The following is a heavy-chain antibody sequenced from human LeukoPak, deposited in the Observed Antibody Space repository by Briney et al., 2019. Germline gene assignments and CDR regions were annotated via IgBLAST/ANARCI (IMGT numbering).Heavy chain of an antibody. CDR2: IYYSGST. D-gene: IGHD6-6*01. CDR3: ARARVRQLRGGYYYYGMDV. J-gene: IGHJ6*02. V-gene: IGHV4-31*03. CDR1: GGSISSGGYY. Sequence: PSQTLSLTCTVSGGSISSGGYYWNWIRQHPGKGLEWIGYIYYSGSTYYNPSLKSRVTISVDTSKNQFSLKLSSVTAADTAVYYCARARVRQLRGGYYYYGMDVWGQGTTVTVSS.